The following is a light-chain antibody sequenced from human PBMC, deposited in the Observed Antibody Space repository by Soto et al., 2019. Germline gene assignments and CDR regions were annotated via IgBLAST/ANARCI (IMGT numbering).Light chain of an antibody. CDR3: QQLNSYPRGYT. V-gene: IGKV1-9*01. J-gene: IGKJ2*01. CDR2: AAS. CDR1: QGISSY. Sequence: DIQLTQSPSFLSASVGDRVTITCRASQGISSYLAWYQQQPGKAPKLLIYAASTLQSGVPARFSGSGSGTEFTLTISSLQPEDFATYACQQLNSYPRGYTFGQGTKLEIK.